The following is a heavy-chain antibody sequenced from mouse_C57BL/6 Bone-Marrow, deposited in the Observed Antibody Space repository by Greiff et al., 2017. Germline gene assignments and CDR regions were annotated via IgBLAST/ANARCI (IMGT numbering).Heavy chain of an antibody. J-gene: IGHJ4*01. CDR2: IDPSDSYT. CDR1: GYTFTSYW. CDR3: ARERSNYAMDY. D-gene: IGHD5-1*01. V-gene: IGHV1-69*01. Sequence: QVHVKQPGAELVMPGASVKLSCKASGYTFTSYWMHWVKQRPGQGLEWIGEIDPSDSYTNYNQKFKGKSTLTVDKSSSTAYMQLSSLTSEDSAVYYCARERSNYAMDYWGQGTSVTVSS.